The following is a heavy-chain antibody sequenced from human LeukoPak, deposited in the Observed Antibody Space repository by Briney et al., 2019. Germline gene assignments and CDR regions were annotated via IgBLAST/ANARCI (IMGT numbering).Heavy chain of an antibody. V-gene: IGHV1-18*01. CDR2: ISAYNGNT. D-gene: IGHD3-3*01. CDR3: ARELYDFWSGYYNPKDSFDI. Sequence: ASVKVSCKASGYTCTSYGISWVRQAPGQGLEWMGWISAYNGNTNYAQKLQGRVTMTTDTSTSTAYMELRSLRSDDTAVYYCARELYDFWSGYYNPKDSFDIWGQGTMVTVSS. J-gene: IGHJ3*02. CDR1: GYTCTSYG.